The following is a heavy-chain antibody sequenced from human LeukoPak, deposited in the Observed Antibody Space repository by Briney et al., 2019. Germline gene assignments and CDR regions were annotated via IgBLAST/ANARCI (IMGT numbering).Heavy chain of an antibody. Sequence: GSSVKVSCKASGGTFSSYAISWVRQAPGQGLEWMGRIIPILGIANYAQEFQGRVTITADKSTSTAYMELSSLRSEDTAVYYCARATAAYYYYGMDVWGQGTTVTVSS. CDR1: GGTFSSYA. CDR3: ARATAAYYYYGMDV. J-gene: IGHJ6*02. D-gene: IGHD4-17*01. CDR2: IIPILGIA. V-gene: IGHV1-69*04.